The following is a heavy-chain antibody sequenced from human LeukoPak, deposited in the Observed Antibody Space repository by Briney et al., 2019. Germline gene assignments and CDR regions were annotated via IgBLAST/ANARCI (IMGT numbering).Heavy chain of an antibody. D-gene: IGHD6-19*01. Sequence: SETLSLTCTVSGYSISSGYYWGWIRQPPGKGLEWIGEINHSGSTNYNPSLKSRVTISVDTSKNQFSLKLSSVTAADTAVYYCARTPIAVAGTFDYWGQGTLVTVSS. CDR3: ARTPIAVAGTFDY. CDR1: GYSISSGYY. V-gene: IGHV4-38-2*02. J-gene: IGHJ4*02. CDR2: INHSGST.